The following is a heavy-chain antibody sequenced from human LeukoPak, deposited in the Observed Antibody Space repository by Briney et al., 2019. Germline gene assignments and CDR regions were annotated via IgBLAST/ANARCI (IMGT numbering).Heavy chain of an antibody. Sequence: PGESLKISCKASGYSFTRYWISWVRQMPGKGLEWMGRIVPSDSYTNYSPSFQGHVTISADKSISTAYLQWRSLKASDTAIYYCARTYSSGWAFFDYWGQGNMVTVSS. D-gene: IGHD6-19*01. J-gene: IGHJ4*02. CDR1: GYSFTRYW. CDR2: IVPSDSYT. V-gene: IGHV5-10-1*01. CDR3: ARTYSSGWAFFDY.